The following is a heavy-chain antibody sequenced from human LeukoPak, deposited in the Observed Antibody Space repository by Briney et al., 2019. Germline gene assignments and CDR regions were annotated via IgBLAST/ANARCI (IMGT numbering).Heavy chain of an antibody. J-gene: IGHJ4*02. Sequence: GASVKVSCKASGYTFTGYYMHWVRRAPGQGLEWMGWINPNSGGTDYAQKFQGRVTMTWDTSISTAYMELSRLRSDDTAVYYCARVGTFSFDYWGQGTLVTVSS. V-gene: IGHV1-2*02. CDR2: INPNSGGT. CDR3: ARVGTFSFDY. D-gene: IGHD1-1*01. CDR1: GYTFTGYY.